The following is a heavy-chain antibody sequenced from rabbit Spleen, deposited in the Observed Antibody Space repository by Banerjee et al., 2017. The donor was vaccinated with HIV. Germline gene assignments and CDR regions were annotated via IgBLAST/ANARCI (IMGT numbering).Heavy chain of an antibody. J-gene: IGHJ6*01. CDR3: ASDLYVGVIGYVYLIYGMDL. V-gene: IGHV1S45*01. Sequence: QEQLEESGGGLVKPGGSLALTCKASGFSLGYNYVMCWVRQAPGKGLEWIGCINTKSGENVYAIWAKGRFTISKTSSTTVTLRMTSLTAADTATYFCASDLYVGVIGYVYLIYGMDLWGPGTLVTVS. CDR1: GFSLGYNYV. D-gene: IGHD6-1*01. CDR2: INTKSGEN.